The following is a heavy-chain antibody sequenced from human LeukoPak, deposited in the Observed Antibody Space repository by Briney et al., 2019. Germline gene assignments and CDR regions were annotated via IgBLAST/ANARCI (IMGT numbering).Heavy chain of an antibody. CDR3: VRAIHNYYFFMDV. J-gene: IGHJ6*03. V-gene: IGHV1-69*06. CDR1: GGIFITYA. Sequence: SVKVSCKASGGIFITYAINWVRQAPGQGLEWMGGIIPMFDTPHYAQKFQGRVTITADKSTNTVYMELTSLTSEDTAVYSCVRAIHNYYFFMDVWGRGTTVTVSS. CDR2: IIPMFDTP.